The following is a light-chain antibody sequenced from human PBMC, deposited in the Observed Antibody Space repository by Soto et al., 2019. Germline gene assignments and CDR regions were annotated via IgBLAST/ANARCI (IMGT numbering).Light chain of an antibody. Sequence: DIQMTQSPSSLSASVGDRVTITCRSSQSISSSLNWYQQRPGKPPKLLIFAASTLHTGVPSSFSGSGSGSFFILTTSSLQPEVFETYFGKQGYGPPWTLGKGTRVK. CDR2: AAS. J-gene: IGKJ1*01. CDR1: QSISSS. V-gene: IGKV1-39*01. CDR3: KQGYGPPWT.